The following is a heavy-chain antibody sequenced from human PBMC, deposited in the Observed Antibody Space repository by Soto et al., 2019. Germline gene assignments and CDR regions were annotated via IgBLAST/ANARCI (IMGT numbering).Heavy chain of an antibody. V-gene: IGHV1-3*01. CDR3: AREYCLYDSSGVLDYWYFDP. Sequence: GASVKVSCKASGYSFTSYVVHWVRQAPGQSLERMGWINAGNGNTKFSRQFQDRLTITRDTSASTVYMELSSLTSGDTAVYYCAREYCLYDSSGVLDYWYFDPCGRGTLVIGSS. CDR1: GYSFTSYV. J-gene: IGHJ2*01. D-gene: IGHD3-22*01. CDR2: INAGNGNT.